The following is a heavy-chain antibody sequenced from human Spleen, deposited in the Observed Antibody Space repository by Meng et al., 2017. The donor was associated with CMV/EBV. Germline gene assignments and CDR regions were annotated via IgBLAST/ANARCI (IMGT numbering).Heavy chain of an antibody. J-gene: IGHJ6*02. V-gene: IGHV4-39*07. CDR1: SGSISSGDYY. D-gene: IGHD1-1*01. Sequence: SETLSLTCTVSSGSISSGDYYWSWIRQPPGKGLEWIGEINHSGSTNYNPSLKSRVTISVDTSKNQFSLKLSSVTAADTAVYYCARVHQFRYYYGMDVWGQGTTVTVSS. CDR3: ARVHQFRYYYGMDV. CDR2: INHSGST.